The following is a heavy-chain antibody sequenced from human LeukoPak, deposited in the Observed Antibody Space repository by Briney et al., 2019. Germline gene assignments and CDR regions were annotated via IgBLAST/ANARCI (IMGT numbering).Heavy chain of an antibody. Sequence: SETLSLTCTVPGDPLSSHYWSWIRQPPGKGLEWIGYFYYSGSTNYNPSLKSRVTISVDTSKNQFSLKLSSVTAADTAVYYCARDRIVGATLDAFDIWGQGTMVTVSS. V-gene: IGHV4-59*11. D-gene: IGHD1-26*01. CDR3: ARDRIVGATLDAFDI. J-gene: IGHJ3*02. CDR1: GDPLSSHY. CDR2: FYYSGST.